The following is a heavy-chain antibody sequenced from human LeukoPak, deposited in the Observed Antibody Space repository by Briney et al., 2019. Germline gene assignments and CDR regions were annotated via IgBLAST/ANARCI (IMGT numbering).Heavy chain of an antibody. CDR2: ISDTANSI. J-gene: IGHJ2*01. V-gene: IGHV3-48*01. Sequence: GGSLRLSCATSGFTFRTYNMNWVRQAPGKGLEWVAYISDTANSIHYADSVKGRFTISRDNAKKSVSLQMNSLRVEDTAIYYCARGLLDNSTWNWYFDLWGRGTLVIVSS. CDR3: ARGLLDNSTWNWYFDL. D-gene: IGHD6-13*01. CDR1: GFTFRTYN.